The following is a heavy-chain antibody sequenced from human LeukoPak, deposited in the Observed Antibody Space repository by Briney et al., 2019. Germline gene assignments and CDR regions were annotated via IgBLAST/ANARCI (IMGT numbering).Heavy chain of an antibody. D-gene: IGHD3-22*01. CDR3: ARNEGGYSSGYLYYFDY. V-gene: IGHV1-69*06. Sequence: SVKVSCKASGGTFSSYAISWVRQAPGQGLEWMGGIIPIFGTANYAQKFQGRVTITADKSTSTAYMELSSLRSEDTAVYYCARNEGGYSSGYLYYFDYWGQGTLVTVSS. CDR2: IIPIFGTA. CDR1: GGTFSSYA. J-gene: IGHJ4*02.